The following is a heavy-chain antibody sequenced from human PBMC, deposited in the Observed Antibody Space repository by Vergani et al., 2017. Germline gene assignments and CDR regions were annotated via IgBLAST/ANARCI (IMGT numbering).Heavy chain of an antibody. CDR3: AKESGSYYCFDS. V-gene: IGHV3-23*01. D-gene: IGHD1-26*01. CDR1: GFTFSNSA. CDR2: ISGHGDRT. J-gene: IGHJ4*02. Sequence: EVHLLESGGGQVEAGGSLRLSCVASGFTFSNSAMSWVRQTSGKGLEWVSAISGHGDRTYYADSVKGRFTISRDNSKNTLYLQMNSLRAEDTAVYYCAKESGSYYCFDSWGQGTLVTVSS.